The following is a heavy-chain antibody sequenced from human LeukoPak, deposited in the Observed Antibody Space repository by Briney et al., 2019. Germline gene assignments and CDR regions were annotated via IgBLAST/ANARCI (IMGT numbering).Heavy chain of an antibody. CDR3: TTPMIYGDSIKSVDY. Sequence: GGSLRLSCAASGFTFSNAWMSWVRQAPGKGLEWVGRIKSKTDGGTTDYAAPVKGRFTISRDDSKNTLYLQMNSLKTEDTAVYYCTTPMIYGDSIKSVDYWGQGTLVTVSS. V-gene: IGHV3-15*01. CDR2: IKSKTDGGTT. CDR1: GFTFSNAW. J-gene: IGHJ4*02. D-gene: IGHD4-17*01.